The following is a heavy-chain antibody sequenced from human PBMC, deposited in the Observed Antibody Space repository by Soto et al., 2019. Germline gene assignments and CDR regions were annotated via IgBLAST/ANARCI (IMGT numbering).Heavy chain of an antibody. J-gene: IGHJ4*02. V-gene: IGHV3-23*01. CDR2: ISGSGGGT. D-gene: IGHD5-12*01. CDR3: AKGGHSGYDYYFDY. CDR1: GFTFSSYA. Sequence: EVQLLESGGGLVQPGGSLRLSCAASGFTFSSYAMSWVRQAPGKGLEWVSAISGSGGGTYYAASVKGRFIISRDSSKNTLYLQMNSLRAEDTAVYYCAKGGHSGYDYYFDYWGQGTLVTVSS.